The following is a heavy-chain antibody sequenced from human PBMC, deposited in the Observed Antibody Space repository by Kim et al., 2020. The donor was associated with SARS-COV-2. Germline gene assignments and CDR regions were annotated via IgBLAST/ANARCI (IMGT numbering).Heavy chain of an antibody. CDR2: IYTSGST. CDR3: ARGILWFGELKTYYYYYGMDV. Sequence: SETLSLTCTVSGGSISSGSYYWSWIRQPAGKGLEWIGRIYTSGSTNYNPSLKSRVTISVDTSKNQFSLKLSSVTAADTAVYYCARGILWFGELKTYYYYYGMDVWGQGTTVTVSS. CDR1: GGSISSGSYY. V-gene: IGHV4-61*02. J-gene: IGHJ6*02. D-gene: IGHD3-10*01.